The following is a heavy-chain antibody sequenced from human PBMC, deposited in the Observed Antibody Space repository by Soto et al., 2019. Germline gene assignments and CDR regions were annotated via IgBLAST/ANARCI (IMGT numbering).Heavy chain of an antibody. V-gene: IGHV1-18*04. CDR2: IAPHSGRT. Sequence: QVQLVQSGPEVKNPGASVRVSCVASGYAFTSYGVNWVRQAPGQGLEWMGWIAPHSGRTTYLPKFQGRVTMTADVSTNTAYIELRSLTSDDTGIYFCARAATGSYHSAYWGQVTVVTVSS. D-gene: IGHD3-10*01. J-gene: IGHJ4*02. CDR3: ARAATGSYHSAY. CDR1: GYAFTSYG.